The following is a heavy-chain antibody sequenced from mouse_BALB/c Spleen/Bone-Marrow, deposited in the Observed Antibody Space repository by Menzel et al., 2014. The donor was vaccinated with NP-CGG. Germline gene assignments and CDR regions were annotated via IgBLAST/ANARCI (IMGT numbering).Heavy chain of an antibody. CDR2: INPYNDGT. V-gene: IGHV1-14*01. D-gene: IGHD6-1*01. J-gene: IGHJ2*03. CDR1: GYTFTSYV. Sequence: LHASGPELVTPGPSVQISCKASGYTFTSYVMHWVKQKPGQGLEWIGYINPYNDGTKYNEKFKGKATLTSDKSSSTAYMELSGLTSEDSAIYYCAKWLAPYYWGQGTSLTVS. CDR3: AKWLAPYY.